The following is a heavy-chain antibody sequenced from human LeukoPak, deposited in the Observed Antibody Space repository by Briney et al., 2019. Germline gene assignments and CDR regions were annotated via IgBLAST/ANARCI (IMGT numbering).Heavy chain of an antibody. V-gene: IGHV4-39*01. J-gene: IGHJ4*02. CDR2: IYYTGST. CDR3: ARPIDGSGCDYPVFDS. CDR1: GGSISSRYY. Sequence: PETLSLTCTVSGGSISSRYYWGWFRLPPGKGLEWIASIYYTGSTFYNPSLESRITISVDTSKNQFSLKLSSVTAADTAVYYCARPIDGSGCDYPVFDSWGPGPMDTVSS. D-gene: IGHD5-12*01.